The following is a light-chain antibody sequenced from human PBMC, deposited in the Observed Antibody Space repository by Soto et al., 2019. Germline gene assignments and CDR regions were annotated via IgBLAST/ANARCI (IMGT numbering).Light chain of an antibody. CDR3: SSYTSSSTRV. J-gene: IGLJ2*01. V-gene: IGLV2-14*01. Sequence: QSVLTQPDSVSGSPGQSITISCTGTSSDVGGYNYVSWYQQHPGKAPKLMIYDVSNRPSGVSNRFSGSKSGNTASLTISWLQAEDEADYYCSSYTSSSTRVFGGGTKLTVL. CDR1: SSDVGGYNY. CDR2: DVS.